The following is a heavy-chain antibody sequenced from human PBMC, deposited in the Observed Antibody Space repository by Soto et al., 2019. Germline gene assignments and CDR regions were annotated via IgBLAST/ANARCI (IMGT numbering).Heavy chain of an antibody. D-gene: IGHD3-10*01. CDR1: GGSISSSSYY. J-gene: IGHJ5*02. CDR2: IYYSGST. CDR3: ARTRTALSYYYGSGSSGWFDP. V-gene: IGHV4-39*01. Sequence: SETLSLTCTVSGGSISSSSYYWGWIRQPPGKGLEWIGSIYYSGSTYYNPSLKSRVTISVDTSKNQFSLKLSSVTAADTAVYYCARTRTALSYYYGSGSSGWFDPWGQGTLVTVSS.